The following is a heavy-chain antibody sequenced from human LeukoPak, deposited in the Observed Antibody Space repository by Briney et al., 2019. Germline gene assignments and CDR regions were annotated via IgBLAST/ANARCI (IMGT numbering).Heavy chain of an antibody. J-gene: IGHJ4*02. V-gene: IGHV3-7*05. Sequence: GGSLRLSCAASGFTFSSYYMAWFRQAPGKGLEWVANIKQDGSEKYYVDSVKGRFTISRDNSKNTLYLQMNSLRAEDTAVYYCARGRYCRGGSCYGYDWGQGTLVTVSS. CDR2: IKQDGSEK. CDR1: GFTFSSYY. D-gene: IGHD2-15*01. CDR3: ARGRYCRGGSCYGYD.